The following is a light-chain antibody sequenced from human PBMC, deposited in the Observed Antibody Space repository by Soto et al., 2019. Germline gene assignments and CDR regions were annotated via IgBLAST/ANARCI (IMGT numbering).Light chain of an antibody. CDR2: EVS. V-gene: IGLV2-14*01. Sequence: QSALTQPASVSGSPGQSITISCTGTSSDVGAYNSVSWYQQHPGKAPQLMIYEVSNRPSGVSNRFSGSKSGNTASLTISGLQAGDEADYYCSSYTSSSTLVFGTGTRSPS. CDR3: SSYTSSSTLV. CDR1: SSDVGAYNS. J-gene: IGLJ1*01.